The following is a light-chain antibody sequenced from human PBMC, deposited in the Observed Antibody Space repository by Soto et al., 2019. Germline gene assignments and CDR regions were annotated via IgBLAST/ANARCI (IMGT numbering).Light chain of an antibody. J-gene: IGLJ3*02. CDR1: TSNVESET. CDR2: RNN. V-gene: IGLV1-44*01. Sequence: QAVVTQPPSASGAPGQSVTISCSGSTSNVESETVNWYQQLPGTAPKLVVFRNNKRPSAVPDRFSASKSGTSASLAISNLQPEDEADYYCVAWDANLNGWVFGGETKVTVL. CDR3: VAWDANLNGWV.